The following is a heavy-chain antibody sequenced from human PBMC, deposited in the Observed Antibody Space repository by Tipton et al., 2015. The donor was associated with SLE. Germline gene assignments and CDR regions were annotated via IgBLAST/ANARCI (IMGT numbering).Heavy chain of an antibody. J-gene: IGHJ5*02. CDR1: GFTVSSIY. V-gene: IGHV3-53*05. CDR3: AKGPSVIVGATESWFDP. D-gene: IGHD1-26*01. Sequence: GSLRLSCAASGFTVSSIYMSWVRQAPGKGLEWVSIVYSGGSTYYADSVKGRFTISRDNSKNTLYLQMNSLRAEDTALYYCAKGPSVIVGATESWFDPWGQGTLVTVSS. CDR2: VYSGGST.